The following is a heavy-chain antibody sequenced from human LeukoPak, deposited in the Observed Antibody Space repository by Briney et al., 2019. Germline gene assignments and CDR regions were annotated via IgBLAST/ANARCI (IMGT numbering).Heavy chain of an antibody. V-gene: IGHV3-7*04. D-gene: IGHD2-15*01. CDR3: ARGLAALH. Sequence: GGSLRLSCAASGFTFSNAWMSWVRQTPGKGLEWVANIKQDGNEKYYVDSVTGRFTISRDNAKNSLYLQMNSLRAENTAVYYCARGLAALHWGQGTLVTVSP. CDR1: GFTFSNAW. CDR2: IKQDGNEK. J-gene: IGHJ4*02.